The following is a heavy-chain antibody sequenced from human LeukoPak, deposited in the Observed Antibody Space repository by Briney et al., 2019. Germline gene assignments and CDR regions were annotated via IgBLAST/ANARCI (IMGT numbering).Heavy chain of an antibody. Sequence: PGGSLSLSCEASGFTFSRYVMNWFRQAPGEGLEWVSVISEDGRTYYADSVKGRFTISRDNSKNTMYLQMNRMRAEDTAVYYCAKGSANWDGYKGTYDPWGQGTLVTV. CDR2: ISEDGRT. CDR3: AKGSANWDGYKGTYDP. J-gene: IGHJ5*02. CDR1: GFTFSRYV. D-gene: IGHD1-1*01. V-gene: IGHV3-23*01.